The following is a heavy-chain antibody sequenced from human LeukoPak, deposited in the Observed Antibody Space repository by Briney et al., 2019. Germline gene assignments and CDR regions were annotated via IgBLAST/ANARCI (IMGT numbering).Heavy chain of an antibody. CDR2: INWNGSST. CDR1: GFTFDDYG. D-gene: IGHD6-19*01. V-gene: IGHV3-20*04. J-gene: IGHJ6*03. CDR3: SRGGYSSGWSSPYYYYYHMDV. Sequence: PGGSLRLTCAAYGFTFDDYGMSWVRQAPGKGLEWVSGINWNGSSTGYAASVKRRFIIFNAYVKNSLYLEMNSLRAEDTALYYCSRGGYSSGWSSPYYYYYHMDVWGKGTTVTVSS.